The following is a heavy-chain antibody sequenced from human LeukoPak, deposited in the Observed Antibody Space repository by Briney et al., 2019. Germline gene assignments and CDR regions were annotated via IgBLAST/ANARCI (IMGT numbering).Heavy chain of an antibody. Sequence: PGGSLRLSCAASGFTFSDYYMSWIRQAPGKGLEWVSYISSSGSTIYYADSVKGRLTISRDNAKNSLYLQMNSLRAEDTAVYYCARVASSIAARPLDYWGQGTLVTVSS. CDR3: ARVASSIAARPLDY. D-gene: IGHD6-6*01. J-gene: IGHJ4*02. V-gene: IGHV3-11*01. CDR2: ISSSGSTI. CDR1: GFTFSDYY.